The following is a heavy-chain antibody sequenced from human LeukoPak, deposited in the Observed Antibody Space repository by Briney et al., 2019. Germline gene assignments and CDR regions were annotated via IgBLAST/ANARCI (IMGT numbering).Heavy chain of an antibody. D-gene: IGHD6-19*01. V-gene: IGHV4-59*12. Sequence: SETLSLTCTVSGGSISSYQWSWIRQPPGKGLEWIGNIYYSGSANYNPSLKSRVTISVDKSKNQFSLKLSSVTAADTAVYFCARAVAYSMDVWGKGTTITVSS. J-gene: IGHJ6*03. CDR2: IYYSGSA. CDR3: ARAVAYSMDV. CDR1: GGSISSYQ.